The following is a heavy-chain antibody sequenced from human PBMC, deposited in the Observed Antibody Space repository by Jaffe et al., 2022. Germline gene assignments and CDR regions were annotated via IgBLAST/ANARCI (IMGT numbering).Heavy chain of an antibody. J-gene: IGHJ6*03. Sequence: QVQLQQWGAGLLKPSETLSLTCAVYGGSFSGYYWSWIRQPPGKGLEWIGEINHSGSTNYNPSLKSRVTISVDTSKNQFSLKLSSVTAADTAVYYCARGELVRGDYYYMDVWGKGTTVTVSS. CDR2: INHSGST. CDR3: ARGELVRGDYYYMDV. D-gene: IGHD6-13*01. V-gene: IGHV4-34*01. CDR1: GGSFSGYY.